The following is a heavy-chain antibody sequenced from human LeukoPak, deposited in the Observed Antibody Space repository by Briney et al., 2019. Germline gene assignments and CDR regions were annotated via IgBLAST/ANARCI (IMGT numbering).Heavy chain of an antibody. CDR3: ARRIAAAAHFDY. D-gene: IGHD6-13*01. CDR1: GGSISSYY. CDR2: IYTSGST. Sequence: PSETLSLTCTVSGGSISSYYWSWIRQPPGKGLEWIGYIYTSGSTNYNPSLKSRVTISADTSKNQFSLKLSSVTAADTAVYYCARRIAAAAHFDYWGQGTLVTVSS. V-gene: IGHV4-4*09. J-gene: IGHJ4*02.